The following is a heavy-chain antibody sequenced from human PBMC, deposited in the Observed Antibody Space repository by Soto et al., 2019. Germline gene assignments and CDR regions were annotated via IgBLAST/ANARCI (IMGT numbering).Heavy chain of an antibody. CDR1: GYTLTELS. CDR2: IIPIFGTA. D-gene: IGHD6-19*01. Sequence: GASVKVSCKVSGYTLTELSMPWVRQAPGQGLEWMGGIIPIFGTANYAQKFQGRVTITADESTNTAYMELSSLRSEDTAVYYCARDSSGRGWFDPWGQGTLVTVSS. J-gene: IGHJ5*02. V-gene: IGHV1-69*13. CDR3: ARDSSGRGWFDP.